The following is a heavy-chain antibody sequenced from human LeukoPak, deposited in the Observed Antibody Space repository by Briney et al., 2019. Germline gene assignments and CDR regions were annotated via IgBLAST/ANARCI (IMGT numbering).Heavy chain of an antibody. CDR1: GYTFTSYD. CDR3: ARAPPIVGADSEGMDV. Sequence: ASVTVSCKASGYTFTSYDINWVRQATGQGLEWMGWMNPNSGNTGYAQKFQGRVTMTRNTSISTAYMELSSLRSEDTAVYYCARAPPIVGADSEGMDVWGQGTTVTVSS. D-gene: IGHD1-26*01. V-gene: IGHV1-8*01. CDR2: MNPNSGNT. J-gene: IGHJ6*02.